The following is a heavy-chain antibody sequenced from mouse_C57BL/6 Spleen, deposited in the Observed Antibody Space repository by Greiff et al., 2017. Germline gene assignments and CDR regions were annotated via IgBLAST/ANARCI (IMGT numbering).Heavy chain of an antibody. CDR3: ARDADYYGSRVFAY. D-gene: IGHD1-1*01. Sequence: EVMLVESGGGLVKPGGSLKLSCAASGFTFSSYAMSWVRQTPEKRLEWVATISDGGSYTYYPDNVKGRFTISRDNAKNNLYLQMSHLKSEDTAMYYCARDADYYGSRVFAYWGQGTLVTVSA. V-gene: IGHV5-4*01. CDR1: GFTFSSYA. J-gene: IGHJ3*01. CDR2: ISDGGSYT.